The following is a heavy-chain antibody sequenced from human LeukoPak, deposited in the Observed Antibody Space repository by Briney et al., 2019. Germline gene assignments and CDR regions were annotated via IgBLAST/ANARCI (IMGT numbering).Heavy chain of an antibody. Sequence: GYLRLSCAASGFAFSSYAMSWVRQAPGKGLEWVSSISGSGSNTYYADSVKGRFTISRDSSKNMLFVQMNTLRAEDTAVYFCAKDARGNSGSYYDSWGQGILVTVSS. CDR3: AKDARGNSGSYYDS. CDR2: ISGSGSNT. V-gene: IGHV3-23*01. J-gene: IGHJ4*02. CDR1: GFAFSSYA. D-gene: IGHD3-10*01.